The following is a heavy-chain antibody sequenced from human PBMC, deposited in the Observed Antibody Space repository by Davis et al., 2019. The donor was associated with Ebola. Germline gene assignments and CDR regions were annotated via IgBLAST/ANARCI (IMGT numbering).Heavy chain of an antibody. J-gene: IGHJ6*02. CDR1: GGSISSYY. Sequence: SETLSLTCTVSGGSISSYYWSWIRQPPGKGLEWIGYIYYSGSTNYNPSLKSRVTISVETSKNQFSLKLSSVTAADTAVYYCARVIGHYDFWSGSISDYGLDVWGQGTTVTVSS. D-gene: IGHD3-3*01. CDR2: IYYSGST. V-gene: IGHV4-59*01. CDR3: ARVIGHYDFWSGSISDYGLDV.